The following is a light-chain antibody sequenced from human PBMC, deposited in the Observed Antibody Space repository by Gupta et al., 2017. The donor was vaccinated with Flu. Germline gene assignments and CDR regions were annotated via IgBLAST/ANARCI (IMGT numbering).Light chain of an antibody. Sequence: QSVLTQPPSVSAAPGQKVTIPCSGTSSDIGNHDVSWYKHVPGTAPRLLIYDNHKRPSGIPDRVSASKSGTSATLGISGLQTGDEGDYYCATWDAGLRGVFGGGTRLTVL. CDR3: ATWDAGLRGV. J-gene: IGLJ2*01. V-gene: IGLV1-51*01. CDR1: SSDIGNHD. CDR2: DNH.